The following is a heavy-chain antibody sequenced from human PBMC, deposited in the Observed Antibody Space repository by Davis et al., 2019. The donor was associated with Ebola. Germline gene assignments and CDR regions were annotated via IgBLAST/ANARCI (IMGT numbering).Heavy chain of an antibody. J-gene: IGHJ4*02. CDR1: GYGFSDYW. CDR2: IKPGNSDT. Sequence: GESLKISCEGSGYGFSDYWIAWVRQRPGKGLEWMGIIKPGNSDTRYNPSFQGQVPISADMSFSTAYLQWSSLEASDTAVYYCARTVSGSYYSALDYWGQGTLVTVSS. V-gene: IGHV5-51*01. D-gene: IGHD1-26*01. CDR3: ARTVSGSYYSALDY.